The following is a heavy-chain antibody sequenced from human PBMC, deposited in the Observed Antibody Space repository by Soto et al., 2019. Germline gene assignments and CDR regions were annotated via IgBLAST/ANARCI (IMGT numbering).Heavy chain of an antibody. Sequence: QVQLVESGGGVVQPARSLRLSCAASGFTFSSYGMHWVRQAPGKALEWVAVISYDGSNKYYADSVKGRFTISRDNSKNTMYLQMNSLRAEDTAVYYCAKGYCSSTSCYNAYYYGMDVWGQGTTVTVSS. CDR3: AKGYCSSTSCYNAYYYGMDV. V-gene: IGHV3-30*18. CDR2: ISYDGSNK. J-gene: IGHJ6*02. CDR1: GFTFSSYG. D-gene: IGHD2-2*02.